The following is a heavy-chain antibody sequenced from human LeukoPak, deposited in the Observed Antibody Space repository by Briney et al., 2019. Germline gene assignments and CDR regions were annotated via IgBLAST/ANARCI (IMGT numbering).Heavy chain of an antibody. CDR3: ARAGAVAGTYDAFDI. V-gene: IGHV1-69*04. D-gene: IGHD6-19*01. CDR2: IIPILGIA. J-gene: IGHJ3*02. Sequence: SVKVSCKASGGTFSSYAISWVRQAPGQGLEWMGRIIPILGIANYAQKFQGRVTITADKSTSTAYMELSSLRSEDTAVYYCARAGAVAGTYDAFDIWGQGTMATVSS. CDR1: GGTFSSYA.